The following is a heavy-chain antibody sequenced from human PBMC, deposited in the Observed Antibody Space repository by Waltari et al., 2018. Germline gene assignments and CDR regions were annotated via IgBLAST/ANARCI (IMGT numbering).Heavy chain of an antibody. Sequence: EVQLVESGGGLVQPGGSLRLSCAASGFTFSSHWMHWVRQAPGKGLVWVSRINTEGSETADANSGGCRFTCSMDNAKNTLFLQMNGLRVEGTAVYYCARAYSGKKNPKESWGQGTLVTVSS. V-gene: IGHV3-74*03. D-gene: IGHD4-4*01. J-gene: IGHJ5*02. CDR1: GFTFSSHW. CDR2: INTEGSET. CDR3: ARAYSGKKNPKES.